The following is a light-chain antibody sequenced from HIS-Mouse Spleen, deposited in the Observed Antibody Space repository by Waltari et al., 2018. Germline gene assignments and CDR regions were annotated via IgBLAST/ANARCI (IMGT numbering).Light chain of an antibody. CDR1: SRDVGSSNL. CDR2: EGS. V-gene: IGLV2-23*03. CDR3: CSYAGSSTFGV. Sequence: QSALTQPASVSGSPGQSITISCTGTSRDVGSSNLVAWYQQQPGNAPKLMIYEGSKRPSGVSNRFSGSKSGNTASLTISGLQAEDEADYYCCSYAGSSTFGVFGGGTKLTVL. J-gene: IGLJ3*02.